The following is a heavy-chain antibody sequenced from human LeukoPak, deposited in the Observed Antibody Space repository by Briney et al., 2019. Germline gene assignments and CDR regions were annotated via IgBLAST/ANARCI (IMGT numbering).Heavy chain of an antibody. CDR1: GFTFTSYW. J-gene: IGHJ3*02. D-gene: IGHD3-10*01. V-gene: IGHV3-74*01. Sequence: GGSLRLSCAASGFTFTSYWMHWVRQAPGKGLVWVSRINSDGSSTSYADSVKGRFTISRDNAKNTPYLQMNSLRAEDTAVYYCARPRGSYYYDAFDIWGQGTMVTVSS. CDR3: ARPRGSYYYDAFDI. CDR2: INSDGSST.